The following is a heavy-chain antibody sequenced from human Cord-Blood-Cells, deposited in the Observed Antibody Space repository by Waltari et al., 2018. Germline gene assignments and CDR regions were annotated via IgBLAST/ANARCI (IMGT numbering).Heavy chain of an antibody. V-gene: IGHV3-23*01. J-gene: IGHJ4*02. Sequence: EVQLLESGGGLVQPGGSLRLSCAASGFTFSSYAMSWVRQVPGKGLEWVSAISGSGGSTYYADSVKGRFTISRDNSKNTLYLQMNSLRAEDTAVYYCAKDSGDWLGFDYWGQGTLVTVSS. D-gene: IGHD3-10*01. CDR1: GFTFSSYA. CDR2: ISGSGGST. CDR3: AKDSGDWLGFDY.